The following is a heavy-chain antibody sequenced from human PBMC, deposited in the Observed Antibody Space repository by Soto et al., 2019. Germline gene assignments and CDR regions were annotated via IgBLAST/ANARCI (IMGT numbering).Heavy chain of an antibody. CDR3: ARQERNAFDI. CDR1: GGSFSGYY. CDR2: INHSGST. V-gene: IGHV4-34*01. Sequence: QVQLQQWGAGLLKPSETLSLTCAVYGGSFSGYYWSWIRQPPGKGLEWIGEINHSGSTNYNPSLKSRVTISVDTSKNQFSLKLSSVTAADTAVYYCARQERNAFDIWGQGTMVTVSS. J-gene: IGHJ3*02.